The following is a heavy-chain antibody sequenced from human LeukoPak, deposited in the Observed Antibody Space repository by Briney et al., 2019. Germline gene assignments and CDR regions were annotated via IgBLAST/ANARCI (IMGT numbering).Heavy chain of an antibody. CDR3: ARGGVPAALNWFDP. CDR1: GYTFTSYD. V-gene: IGHV1-8*01. J-gene: IGHJ5*02. Sequence: ASVKVSCKASGYTFTSYDINWVRQATGQGREWMGWTNPNSGNTGYAQKFQGRVTMTRNTSISTAYMELSSLRSEDTAVYYCARGGVPAALNWFDPWGRGTLVTVSS. CDR2: TNPNSGNT. D-gene: IGHD2-2*01.